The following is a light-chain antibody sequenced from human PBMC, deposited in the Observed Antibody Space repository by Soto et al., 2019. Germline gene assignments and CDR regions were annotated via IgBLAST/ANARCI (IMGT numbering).Light chain of an antibody. CDR2: KAS. J-gene: IGKJ1*01. Sequence: IQMTQSPATLSASVGDTVTITCRASQSIDTWLAWHQQKPGRAPKLLISKASTLESGVPSRFSGSGSGTDFTLTISGLQPDDFAIYYCQQYNSYRAFGQGTKVDIK. CDR3: QQYNSYRA. CDR1: QSIDTW. V-gene: IGKV1-5*03.